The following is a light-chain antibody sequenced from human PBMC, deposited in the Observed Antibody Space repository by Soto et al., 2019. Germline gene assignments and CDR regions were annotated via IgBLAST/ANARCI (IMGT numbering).Light chain of an antibody. CDR3: GSFTSSSTYV. CDR2: DVS. J-gene: IGLJ1*01. V-gene: IGLV2-14*03. Sequence: HSALAQPASVSGSPGQSTTISCTGTSSDVGRYNYVSWYQQHPGKAPKLTIYDVSSRPSGVSSRFSGSKSGNTASLTISGLQAEDEADYYCGSFTSSSTYVFGTGTKVTVL. CDR1: SSDVGRYNY.